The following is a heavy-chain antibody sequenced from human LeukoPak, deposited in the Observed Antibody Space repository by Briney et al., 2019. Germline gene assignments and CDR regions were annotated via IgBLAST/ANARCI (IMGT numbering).Heavy chain of an antibody. V-gene: IGHV4-34*01. CDR1: GGSFSAHY. J-gene: IGHJ4*02. CDR3: ARLQDTAMSFDY. Sequence: SETLSLTCAVYGGSFSAHYWSWIRQPPGQGLEWIGEINHSGSTNYNPSLKSRVTISGATSMNQFSLKLTSVTAADTAVYYCARLQDTAMSFDYWGQGTLVTVSS. D-gene: IGHD5-18*01. CDR2: INHSGST.